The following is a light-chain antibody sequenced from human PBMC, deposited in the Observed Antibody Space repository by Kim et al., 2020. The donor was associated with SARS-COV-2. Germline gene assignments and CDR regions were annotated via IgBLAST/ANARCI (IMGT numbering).Light chain of an antibody. CDR1: SSDVGDYKY. J-gene: IGLJ2*01. V-gene: IGLV2-14*04. CDR2: DVT. CDR3: SSYTTSTTLNVV. Sequence: FTISCTGTSSDVGDYKYVSWYQQHPGKAPKLMIYDVTQRPSGVSNRFSGSKSGITASLTISGLQAADEADYYCSSYTTSTTLNVVFGGGTQLTVL.